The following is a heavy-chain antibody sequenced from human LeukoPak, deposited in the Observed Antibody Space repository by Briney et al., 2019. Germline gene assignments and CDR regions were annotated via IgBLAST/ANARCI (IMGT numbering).Heavy chain of an antibody. J-gene: IGHJ4*02. D-gene: IGHD5-18*01. Sequence: PSETLSLTCAVYGGSFSGYYWSWIRQPPGKGLEWIGEINHSGSTNYNPSLKSRVTISVDTSKNQFSLKLSSVTAADTAVYYCARGMGYSYVLDYWGQGTLVTVSS. CDR3: ARGMGYSYVLDY. CDR2: INHSGST. V-gene: IGHV4-34*01. CDR1: GGSFSGYY.